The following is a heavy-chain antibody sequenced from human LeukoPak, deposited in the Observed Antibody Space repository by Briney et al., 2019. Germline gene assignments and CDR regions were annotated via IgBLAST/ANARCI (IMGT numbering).Heavy chain of an antibody. Sequence: SQTLSLTCTVSGGSISSGSYYWRWIRQPAGKGLEWIGRIYTSGCTNYNPSLKSRVTISVDTSKNQFSLKLSSVTAADTAVYYCARAGSDFWSGYYGLDPFDYWGQGTLVTVSS. CDR3: ARAGSDFWSGYYGLDPFDY. J-gene: IGHJ4*02. V-gene: IGHV4-61*02. D-gene: IGHD3-3*01. CDR1: GGSISSGSYY. CDR2: IYTSGCT.